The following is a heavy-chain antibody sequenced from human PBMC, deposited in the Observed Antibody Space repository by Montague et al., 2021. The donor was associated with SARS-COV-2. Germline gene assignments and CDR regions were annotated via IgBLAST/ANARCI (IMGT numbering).Heavy chain of an antibody. Sequence: SETLSLTCTVSGGSISSSSYYWGWIRQPPGKGLEWIGSIYYSGSTYYNPSLKSRVTISVDTSKNQFSLKLSSVTAADTAAYYCARFPTSYYYDSKAAPATPDAFDTWSQGTMVTVSS. CDR3: ARFPTSYYYDSKAAPATPDAFDT. CDR1: GGSISSSSYY. V-gene: IGHV4-39*01. D-gene: IGHD3-22*01. CDR2: IYYSGST. J-gene: IGHJ3*02.